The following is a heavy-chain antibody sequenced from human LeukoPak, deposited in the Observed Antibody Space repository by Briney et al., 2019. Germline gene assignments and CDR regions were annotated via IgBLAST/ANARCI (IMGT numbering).Heavy chain of an antibody. J-gene: IGHJ6*03. V-gene: IGHV4-61*02. CDR1: GGSISGGSYY. CDR2: IYTSGST. CDR3: ARAVLEDWERAARHYYYYMDV. Sequence: SETLSLTCTVSGGSISGGSYYWSWIRQPAGKGLEWIGRIYTSGSTNYNPSLKSRVTISVDTSKNQFSLKLSSVTAADTAVYYCARAVLEDWERAARHYYYYMDVWSKGTTVTVSS. D-gene: IGHD6-6*01.